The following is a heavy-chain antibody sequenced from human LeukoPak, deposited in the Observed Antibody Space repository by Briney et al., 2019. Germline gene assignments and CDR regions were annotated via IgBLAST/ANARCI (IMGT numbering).Heavy chain of an antibody. CDR1: GFTFTTYW. J-gene: IGHJ5*02. Sequence: GGSLRLSCAASGFTFTTYWMHWVRQAPGKGLEWVSSISSSGTYIFYADSVKGRFTISRDNTKKSLYLQMNSLRAEDTAVYYCAKDFRGPEDNWFDPWGQGTLVTVSS. CDR2: ISSSGTYI. CDR3: AKDFRGPEDNWFDP. V-gene: IGHV3-21*01. D-gene: IGHD3-10*01.